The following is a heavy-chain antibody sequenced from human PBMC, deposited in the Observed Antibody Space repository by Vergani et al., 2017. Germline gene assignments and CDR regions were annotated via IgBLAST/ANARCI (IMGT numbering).Heavy chain of an antibody. Sequence: QVQLVESGGGLVKPGGSLRLSCAASGFTFSDYYMSWIRQAPGKGLEWVSYISSSSSYTNYADSVKGRFTISRDNAKNSLYLQMNSLRAEDTAVYYCARVSHPYYFDYWGQGTLVTVSS. CDR1: GFTFSDYY. J-gene: IGHJ4*02. CDR3: ARVSHPYYFDY. V-gene: IGHV3-11*05. CDR2: ISSSSSYT.